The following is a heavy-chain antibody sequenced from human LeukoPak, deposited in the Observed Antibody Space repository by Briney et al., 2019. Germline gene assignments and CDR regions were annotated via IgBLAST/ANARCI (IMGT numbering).Heavy chain of an antibody. CDR3: ARRWSSSWYGTVVDP. J-gene: IGHJ5*02. CDR2: IYYSGST. D-gene: IGHD6-13*01. CDR1: GGSISSSSYY. Sequence: SETLSLTCTVSGGSISSSSYYWGWIRQPPGKGLEWIGSIYYSGSTYYNPSLKSRVTISVDTSKNQFSLKLSSVTAADTAVYYCARRWSSSWYGTVVDPWGQGTLVTVSS. V-gene: IGHV4-39*01.